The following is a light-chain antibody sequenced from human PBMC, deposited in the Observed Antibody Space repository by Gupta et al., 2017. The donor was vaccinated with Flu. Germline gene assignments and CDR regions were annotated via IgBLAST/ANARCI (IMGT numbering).Light chain of an antibody. CDR3: LICHSSAWV. CDR2: YKSDSDK. CDR1: SGINVGTYR. V-gene: IGLV5-45*01. J-gene: IGLJ3*02. Sequence: CTLRSGINVGTYRIFWYQQVPGRPAHSLLNYKSDSDKQQGSGVPSRFSVSKDASANAEILLISWLQAEDEADYYCLICHSSAWVFGGGTMPTVL.